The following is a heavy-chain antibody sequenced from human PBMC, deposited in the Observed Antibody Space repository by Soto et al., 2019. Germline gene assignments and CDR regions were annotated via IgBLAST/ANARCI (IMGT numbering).Heavy chain of an antibody. CDR1: GYTFTGYY. V-gene: IGHV1-2*02. Sequence: GASVKVSCKASGYTFTGYYMHWVRQAPGQGLEWMGWINPNSGGTNYAQKFQGRVTMTGDTSISTAYMELSRLRSDDTAVYYCARDRRIAFYGMDVWGQGTTVTVSS. D-gene: IGHD6-13*01. J-gene: IGHJ6*02. CDR2: INPNSGGT. CDR3: ARDRRIAFYGMDV.